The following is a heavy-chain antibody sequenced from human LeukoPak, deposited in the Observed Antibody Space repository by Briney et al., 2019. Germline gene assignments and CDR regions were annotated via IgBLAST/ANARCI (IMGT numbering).Heavy chain of an antibody. CDR2: IRYDGINK. Sequence: PGGSLRLSCAASGFTFSSYGMHWVRQAPGKGLEWVAVIRYDGINKYYTDSAKGRFTISRDNSKNTLYLQMNSLRADDTAVYYCANKRGYSYGYGAYWGQGTLVTVSS. J-gene: IGHJ4*02. V-gene: IGHV3-30*02. D-gene: IGHD5-18*01. CDR1: GFTFSSYG. CDR3: ANKRGYSYGYGAY.